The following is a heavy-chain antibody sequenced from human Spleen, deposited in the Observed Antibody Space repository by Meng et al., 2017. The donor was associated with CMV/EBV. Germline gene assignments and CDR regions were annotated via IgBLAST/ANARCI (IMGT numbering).Heavy chain of an antibody. Sequence: GESLKISCAASGFTFSSYAMSWVRQAPGKGLEWVSSISGSGGRTYYADSVKGRFTISRDNSKNTLYLQMNSLRAEDTAVYYFAKDNWGSSWAVGYFDYWGQGTLVTVSS. V-gene: IGHV3-23*01. D-gene: IGHD6-13*01. J-gene: IGHJ4*02. CDR2: ISGSGGRT. CDR1: GFTFSSYA. CDR3: AKDNWGSSWAVGYFDY.